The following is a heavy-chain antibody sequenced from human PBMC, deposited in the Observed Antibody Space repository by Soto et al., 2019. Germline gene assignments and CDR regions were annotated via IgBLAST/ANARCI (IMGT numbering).Heavy chain of an antibody. CDR3: VRGGGGGLFDP. D-gene: IGHD2-15*01. V-gene: IGHV3-30*03. CDR2: MSYDGSNK. Sequence: GGSLRLSCAASGFTFSSYGMHWVRQAPGKGLEWVAVMSYDGSNKYYADSVKGRFTISRDNSKDTLYLQMNSLRAEDTAIYYCVRGGGGGLFDPWGQGTMVTVPQ. J-gene: IGHJ5*02. CDR1: GFTFSSYG.